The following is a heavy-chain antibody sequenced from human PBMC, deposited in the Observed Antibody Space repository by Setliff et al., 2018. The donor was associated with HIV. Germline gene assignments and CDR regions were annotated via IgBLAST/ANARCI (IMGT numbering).Heavy chain of an antibody. D-gene: IGHD3-22*01. J-gene: IGHJ3*02. CDR2: INPNNGGT. V-gene: IGHV1-2*06. Sequence: KVSCKASGYTFIDYYIHWVRQAPGQGLEWMGRINPNNGGTNYAQKSQGRVTMTRDTSISTAYMELSRLRSDDTAVYYCARDGYYDSSGYSAFDIWGQGTMVNVSS. CDR3: ARDGYYDSSGYSAFDI. CDR1: GYTFIDYY.